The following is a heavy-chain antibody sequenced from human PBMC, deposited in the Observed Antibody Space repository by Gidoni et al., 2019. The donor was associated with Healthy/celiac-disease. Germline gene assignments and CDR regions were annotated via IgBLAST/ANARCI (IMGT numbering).Heavy chain of an antibody. CDR2: ISGSGGSK. J-gene: IGHJ6*03. CDR3: AKEWAPREAMVLLVSQKGYYYMDV. Sequence: EVQLLESGGRLVHPGRSLRLSSAPSGFTFSTDAMRCSPQAPGKGLAGGSAISGSGGSKYYADSVKGGCTIARDNSKNTLYLKMNRLRAEDTAVDYCAKEWAPREAMVLLVSQKGYYYMDVWGKGTTVTVSS. D-gene: IGHD5-18*01. CDR1: GFTFSTDA. V-gene: IGHV3-23*01.